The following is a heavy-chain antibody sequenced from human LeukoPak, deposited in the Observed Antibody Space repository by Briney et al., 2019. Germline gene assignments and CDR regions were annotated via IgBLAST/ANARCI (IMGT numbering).Heavy chain of an antibody. D-gene: IGHD2-8*01. CDR2: ISYDGSNK. V-gene: IGHV3-30*18. J-gene: IGHJ4*02. CDR3: AKAIYCTNGVCGIDY. Sequence: SCKASGYTFSSYGMHWVRQAPGKGLEWVAVISYDGSNKYYADSVKGRFTISRDNSKNTLYLQMNSLRAEDTAVYYCAKAIYCTNGVCGIDYWGQGTLVTVSS. CDR1: GYTFSSYG.